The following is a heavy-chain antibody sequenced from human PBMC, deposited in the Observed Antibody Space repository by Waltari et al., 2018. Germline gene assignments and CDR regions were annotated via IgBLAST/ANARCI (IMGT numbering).Heavy chain of an antibody. D-gene: IGHD2-2*01. CDR3: ARSPYLVVVPAAIGWFDP. CDR1: GYSISSGYY. J-gene: IGHJ5*02. V-gene: IGHV4-38-2*01. CDR2: IYHSGST. Sequence: QVQLQESGPGLVKPSETLSLTCAVSGYSISSGYYWGWIRQPPGKGLEWIGSIYHSGSTYYNPSLKLRVTLAVDTAKNQFSLKLSSVTAADTAVYYCARSPYLVVVPAAIGWFDPWGQGTLVTVSS.